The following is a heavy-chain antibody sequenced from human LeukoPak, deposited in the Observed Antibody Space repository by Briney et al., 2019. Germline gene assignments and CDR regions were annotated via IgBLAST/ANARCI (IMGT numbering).Heavy chain of an antibody. J-gene: IGHJ4*02. Sequence: GGSLRLSCAASGFTFSSYAMHWVRQAPGRGREWVASVSYDGKHNYYAESVKGRFTISRDNSHNTLDLQMNSLRVEDTAVYYCASRDEGPYGSSWLFYFDYWGRGTLVTVSS. V-gene: IGHV3-30*04. CDR3: ASRDEGPYGSSWLFYFDY. D-gene: IGHD6-13*01. CDR1: GFTFSSYA. CDR2: VSYDGKHN.